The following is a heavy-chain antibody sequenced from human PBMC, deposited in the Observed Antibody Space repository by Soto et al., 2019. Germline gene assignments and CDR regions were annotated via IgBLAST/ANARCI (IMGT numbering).Heavy chain of an antibody. CDR2: ISYDGTNK. V-gene: IGHV3-30*18. CDR1: GFTFSDYG. D-gene: IGHD1-26*01. CDR3: AKSDIVGASRCSFDY. Sequence: GGSLRLSCAASGFTFSDYGMHWVRQAPGKGLEWVAVISYDGTNKYYADSVKGRFTISRDNSENTLYLQMNSLRPEDTAVYYCAKSDIVGASRCSFDYWGHGTLVTVYS. J-gene: IGHJ4*01.